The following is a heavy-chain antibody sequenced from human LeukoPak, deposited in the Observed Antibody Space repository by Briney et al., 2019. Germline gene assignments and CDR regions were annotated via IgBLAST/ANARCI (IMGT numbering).Heavy chain of an antibody. CDR2: ISAYNGNT. CDR1: GYTFTGYY. CDR3: AREIGEYYGSGSYYNNYYYYYYMDV. Sequence: GASVKVSCKASGYTFTGYYMHWVRQAPGQGLEWMGWISAYNGNTNYAQKLQGRVTMTTDTSTSTAYMELRSLRSDDTAVYYCAREIGEYYGSGSYYNNYYYYYYMDVWGKGTTVTVSS. V-gene: IGHV1-18*04. J-gene: IGHJ6*03. D-gene: IGHD3-10*01.